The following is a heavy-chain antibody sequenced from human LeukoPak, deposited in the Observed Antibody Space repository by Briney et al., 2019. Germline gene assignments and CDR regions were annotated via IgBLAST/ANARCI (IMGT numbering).Heavy chain of an antibody. Sequence: GASVKVSCKLSGNTLTELTMHWLRQARGKGLEWMGGFETEDETIYAHKFQGKVNMTEDTSTDTAYMELSSLTSEDMAVYLCAAGRPYSLLDYWGQGTLVTVSS. J-gene: IGHJ4*02. CDR3: AAGRPYSLLDY. CDR1: GNTLTELT. V-gene: IGHV1-24*01. CDR2: FETEDET. D-gene: IGHD5-18*01.